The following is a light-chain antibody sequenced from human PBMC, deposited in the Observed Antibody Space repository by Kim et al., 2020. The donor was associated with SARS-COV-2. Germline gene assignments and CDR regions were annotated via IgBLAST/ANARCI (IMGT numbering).Light chain of an antibody. J-gene: IGLJ1*01. CDR1: SSDVGGYNY. Sequence: QSALTQPASVSGSPGQSITISCTGTSSDVGGYNYVSWYQQHPGKVPKLMIFDVSDRPSGVSNRFSGSKSGNTASLTISGLQAEDEADYYCSSYTGSTTYVFGTWSKVTVL. CDR3: SSYTGSTTYV. V-gene: IGLV2-14*03. CDR2: DVS.